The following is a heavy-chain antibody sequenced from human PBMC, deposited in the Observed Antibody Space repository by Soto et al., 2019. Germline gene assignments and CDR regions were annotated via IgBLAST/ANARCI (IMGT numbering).Heavy chain of an antibody. CDR2: IKSKTDGGTT. Sequence: GGSLRLSCAASGFTFSNAWMSWVRQAPGKGLEWVGRIKSKTDGGTTDYAAPVKGRFTISRDDSKNTLYLQMNSLKTEDTAVYYCTTADAKNWNYYYYGMDVWDQGTTVTVSS. CDR1: GFTFSNAW. CDR3: TTADAKNWNYYYYGMDV. V-gene: IGHV3-15*01. J-gene: IGHJ6*02. D-gene: IGHD1-1*01.